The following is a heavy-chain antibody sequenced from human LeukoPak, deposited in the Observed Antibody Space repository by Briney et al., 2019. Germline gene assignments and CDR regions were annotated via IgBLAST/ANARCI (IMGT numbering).Heavy chain of an antibody. J-gene: IGHJ3*02. Sequence: ASVKVSCKASGYTLTGYYMHWVRQAPGQGLEWMGWINPNSGGTNYAQKFQGRVTMTRDTSISTAYMELSRLRSDDTAVYYCARRRWGIVGAFDAFDIWGQGTMVTVSS. CDR1: GYTLTGYY. CDR3: ARRRWGIVGAFDAFDI. V-gene: IGHV1-2*02. D-gene: IGHD1-26*01. CDR2: INPNSGGT.